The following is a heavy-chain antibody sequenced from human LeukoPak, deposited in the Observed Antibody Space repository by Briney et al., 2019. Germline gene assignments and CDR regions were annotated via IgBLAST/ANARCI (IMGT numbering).Heavy chain of an antibody. CDR1: GFTFDDYA. Sequence: PGGSLRLSCAASGFTFDDYAMHWVRQAPGKGLEWVSAISGSGGSTYYADSVKGRFTISRDNSKNTLYLQMNSLRAEDTAVYYCAKSTPYGSGSNWFDPWGQGTLVTVSS. J-gene: IGHJ5*02. V-gene: IGHV3-23*01. D-gene: IGHD3-10*01. CDR3: AKSTPYGSGSNWFDP. CDR2: ISGSGGST.